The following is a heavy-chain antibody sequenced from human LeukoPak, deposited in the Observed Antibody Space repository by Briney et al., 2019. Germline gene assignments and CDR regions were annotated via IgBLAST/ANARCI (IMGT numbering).Heavy chain of an antibody. V-gene: IGHV3-66*01. CDR1: GFTFISYS. D-gene: IGHD5/OR15-5a*01. CDR3: TRETASKRLHSNYFDS. CDR2: VYSGGST. J-gene: IGHJ4*02. Sequence: GGSLRLSCAASGFTFISYSMNWVRQAPGKGLEWVSVVYSGGSTYYADSVKGRFTISRDNFNNMVDLQMNSLREEDTAMYYCTRETASKRLHSNYFDSWGQGTLVTVSS.